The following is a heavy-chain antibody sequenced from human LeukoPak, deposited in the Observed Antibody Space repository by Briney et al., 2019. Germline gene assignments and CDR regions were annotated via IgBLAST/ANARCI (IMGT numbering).Heavy chain of an antibody. D-gene: IGHD2-2*01. CDR1: GGSISSGGYS. Sequence: SETLSLTCAVSGGSISSGGYSWSWIRQPPGKGLEWIGYIYHSGSTYYNPSLKSRVTMSLDTSRNQISLKLTSVTAADTAVYYCARELVPVANAHIYGMDVWGQGTTVTVSS. V-gene: IGHV4-30-2*01. J-gene: IGHJ6*02. CDR2: IYHSGST. CDR3: ARELVPVANAHIYGMDV.